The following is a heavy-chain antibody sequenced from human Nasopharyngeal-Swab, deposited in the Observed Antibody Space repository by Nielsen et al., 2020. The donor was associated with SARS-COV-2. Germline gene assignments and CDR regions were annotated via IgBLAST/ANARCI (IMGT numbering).Heavy chain of an antibody. J-gene: IGHJ4*02. V-gene: IGHV4-34*01. D-gene: IGHD6-13*01. CDR2: INRSGST. CDR1: GGSFSGYY. CDR3: ARGYHSSSLDY. Sequence: SETLSLTCAVYGGSFSGYYWSWIRQPPGKGLEWIGEINRSGSTNYNPSLKSRVTISVDTSKNQFSLKLSSVTAADTAVYYCARGYHSSSLDYWGQGTLVTVSS.